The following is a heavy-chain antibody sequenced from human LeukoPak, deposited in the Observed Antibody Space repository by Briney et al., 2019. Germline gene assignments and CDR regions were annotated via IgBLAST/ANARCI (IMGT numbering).Heavy chain of an antibody. D-gene: IGHD2-15*01. V-gene: IGHV3-20*04. CDR3: ARLVVVVAATPFDY. Sequence: PGGSLRLSCAASGFTFDDYGMSWVRQAPGKGLEWVSGINWNGGSTGYADSVKGRFTISGDNAKNSLYLQMNSLRAEDTALYYCARLVVVVAATPFDYWRQGTLVTVSS. CDR2: INWNGGST. CDR1: GFTFDDYG. J-gene: IGHJ4*02.